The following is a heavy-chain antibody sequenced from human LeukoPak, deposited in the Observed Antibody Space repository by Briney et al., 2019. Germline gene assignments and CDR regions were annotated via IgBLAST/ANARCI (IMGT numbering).Heavy chain of an antibody. CDR3: VRGPGSGYYYVDY. CDR1: GGSISNYY. CDR2: IYYTGST. J-gene: IGHJ4*02. D-gene: IGHD3-22*01. V-gene: IGHV4-59*01. Sequence: SETLSLTCTVSGGSISNYYWSWIRQPPGKGLEWIGYIYYTGSTNYNPSLKSRVTISIDTSKNQFSLKVTSVTAADTAVYYCVRGPGSGYYYVDYWGQGTLVTVSS.